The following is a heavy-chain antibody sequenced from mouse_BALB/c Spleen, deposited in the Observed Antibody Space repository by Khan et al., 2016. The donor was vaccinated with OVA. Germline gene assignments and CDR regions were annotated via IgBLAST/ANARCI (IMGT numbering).Heavy chain of an antibody. D-gene: IGHD2-10*02. CDR1: GFSLTGYG. Sequence: QVQLKESGPGLVAPSQSLSITCTVSGFSLTGYGVNWVRQPPGKGLEWLGMIWGDGSTDSNSALKSRLSISKDKSKSQVFLKMNSLQTDDTARYYCARAKYGNYREAMDYWGQGTSVTVSS. J-gene: IGHJ4*01. V-gene: IGHV2-6-7*01. CDR2: IWGDGST. CDR3: ARAKYGNYREAMDY.